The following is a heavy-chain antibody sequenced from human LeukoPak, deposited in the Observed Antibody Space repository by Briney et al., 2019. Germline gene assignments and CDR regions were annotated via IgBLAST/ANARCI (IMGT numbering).Heavy chain of an antibody. J-gene: IGHJ4*02. D-gene: IGHD3-22*01. CDR3: ARTAYYYDSSGYYGGY. V-gene: IGHV1-69*01. CDR1: GYSFTSYW. Sequence: KISCKGSGYSFTSYWIGWVRQMPGKGLEWMGIIPIFGTANYAQKFQGRVTITADESTSTAYMELSSLRSEDTAVYYCARTAYYYDSSGYYGGYWGQGTLVTVSS. CDR2: IIPIFGTA.